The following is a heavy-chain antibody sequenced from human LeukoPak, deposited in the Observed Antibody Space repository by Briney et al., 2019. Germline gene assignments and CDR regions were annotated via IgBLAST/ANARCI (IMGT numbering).Heavy chain of an antibody. CDR2: FDPEDGET. V-gene: IGHV1-24*01. Sequence: ASVKVSCKVSGYTLTELSMHWVRQAPGKGLEWMGGFDPEDGETIYAQKFQGRVTMTEDTSTDTAYMELSGLRSEDTAVYYCATRRYYDSSGYYSGVVDYWGQGTLVTVSS. D-gene: IGHD3-22*01. CDR3: ATRRYYDSSGYYSGVVDY. CDR1: GYTLTELS. J-gene: IGHJ4*02.